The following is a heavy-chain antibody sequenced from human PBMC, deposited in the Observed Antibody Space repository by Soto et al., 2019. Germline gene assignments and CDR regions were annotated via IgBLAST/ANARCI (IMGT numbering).Heavy chain of an antibody. D-gene: IGHD7-27*01. CDR2: TGATGRTT. Sequence: GGSLRLSCAASGFTFNIYAMTWVRQAPGKGLEWVSTTGATGRTTYYSDSVKGRFTVSRDNSKNTLDLQMSNLRAEDTAVYYCATVPNTSRSFDYWGQGTLVTVSS. CDR1: GFTFNIYA. J-gene: IGHJ4*02. CDR3: ATVPNTSRSFDY. V-gene: IGHV3-23*01.